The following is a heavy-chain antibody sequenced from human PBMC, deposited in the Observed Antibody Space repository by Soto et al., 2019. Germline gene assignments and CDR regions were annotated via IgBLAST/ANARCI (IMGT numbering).Heavy chain of an antibody. V-gene: IGHV4-59*01. Sequence: QVQLQESGPGLVKPSETLSLTCTVSGGSISSYYWSWIRQPPGKGLEWIGYIYYSGSTNYNPSLKSRVTISVDTSKNLFSLKLSSVTAADTAVYYCARSTMVRGVIMGAFDIWGQGTMVTVSS. J-gene: IGHJ3*02. D-gene: IGHD3-10*01. CDR2: IYYSGST. CDR3: ARSTMVRGVIMGAFDI. CDR1: GGSISSYY.